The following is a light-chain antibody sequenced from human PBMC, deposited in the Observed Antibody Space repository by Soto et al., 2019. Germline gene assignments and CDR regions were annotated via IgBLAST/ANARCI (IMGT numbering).Light chain of an antibody. CDR1: QTISTY. CDR3: QQSYSTLRT. J-gene: IGKJ1*01. CDR2: AAS. V-gene: IGKV1-39*01. Sequence: DIQMTQSPSSLSASVGDRVTITCRASQTISTYLNWYQQKPGKAPQLLIYAASTLQSGVPSRFSGSGSGTVFTLTISSLQPEDFATYYCQQSYSTLRTFGQGTKVDIK.